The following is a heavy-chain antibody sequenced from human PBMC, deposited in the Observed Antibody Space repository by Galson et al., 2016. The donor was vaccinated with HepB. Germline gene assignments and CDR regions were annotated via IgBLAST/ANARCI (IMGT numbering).Heavy chain of an antibody. J-gene: IGHJ5*02. CDR2: ISYDGTNK. Sequence: SLRLSCAASGFTFDNYPMHWVRQAPGKGLEWVALISYDGTNKYYADSVKGRFTISRDNSKNTLYLQMNSLRAEDTAVYYCAREVGYSYVVTINWFDPWGQGTLVTVSS. CDR3: AREVGYSYVVTINWFDP. D-gene: IGHD5-18*01. CDR1: GFTFDNYP. V-gene: IGHV3-30-3*01.